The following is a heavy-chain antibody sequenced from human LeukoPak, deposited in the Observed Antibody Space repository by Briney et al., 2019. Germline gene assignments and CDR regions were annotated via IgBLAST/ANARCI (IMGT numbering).Heavy chain of an antibody. J-gene: IGHJ5*02. V-gene: IGHV1-69*05. CDR2: IIPIFGTA. D-gene: IGHD2-15*01. CDR1: GGTFSSYA. Sequence: GASVKVSCKASGGTFSSYAISWVRQAPGQGLEWMGGIIPIFGTANYAQKFQGRVTITTDESTSTAYIELSSLRSEDTAVYYCAEGGDNWFDPWGQGTLVTVSS. CDR3: AEGGDNWFDP.